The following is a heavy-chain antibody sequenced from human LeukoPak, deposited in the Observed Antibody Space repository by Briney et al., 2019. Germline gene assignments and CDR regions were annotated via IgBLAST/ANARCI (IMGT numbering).Heavy chain of an antibody. CDR1: GYSFTSYW. Sequence: GESLKISCKGSGYSFTSYWIGWVRQMPGKGLEWMGIIYPGDSDTRYSPSFQGQVTISADKSISTAYLQWSSLKASDTAMYYCGRRSRFRFLEWLPDYWGQGTLVTVSS. J-gene: IGHJ4*02. CDR2: IYPGDSDT. CDR3: GRRSRFRFLEWLPDY. D-gene: IGHD3-3*01. V-gene: IGHV5-51*01.